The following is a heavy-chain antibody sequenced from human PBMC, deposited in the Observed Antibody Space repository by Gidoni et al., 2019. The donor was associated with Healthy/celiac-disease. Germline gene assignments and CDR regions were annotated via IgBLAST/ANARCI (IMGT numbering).Heavy chain of an antibody. CDR2: ISYDGSNK. V-gene: IGHV3-30*04. CDR1: GFTFCSYA. CDR3: ARDGYGDYGRNYYYYYMDV. Sequence: QVQLVESGGGVVQPGRSLRLSCAASGFTFCSYAMHWVRQAPGKGLEWVAVISYDGSNKYYADSVKGRFTISRDNSKNTLYLQMNSLRAEDTAVYYCARDGYGDYGRNYYYYYMDVWGKGTTVTVSS. D-gene: IGHD4-17*01. J-gene: IGHJ6*03.